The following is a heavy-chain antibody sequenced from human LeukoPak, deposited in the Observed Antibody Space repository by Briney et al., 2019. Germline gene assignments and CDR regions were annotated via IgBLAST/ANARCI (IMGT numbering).Heavy chain of an antibody. Sequence: GGSLRLSCAASGFTFSSYAMSWVRQAPGKGLEWVSAISGSGGSTYYADSVKGRFTISRDNAKNSLYLQMNSLRAEGTAVYYCAELGITMIGGVWGKGTTVTISS. J-gene: IGHJ6*04. V-gene: IGHV3-23*01. D-gene: IGHD3-10*02. CDR2: ISGSGGST. CDR1: GFTFSSYA. CDR3: AELGITMIGGV.